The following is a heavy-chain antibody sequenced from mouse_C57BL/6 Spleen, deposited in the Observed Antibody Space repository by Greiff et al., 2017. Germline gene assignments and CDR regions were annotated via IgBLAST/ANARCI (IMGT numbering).Heavy chain of an antibody. CDR3: ARWEGMVTTDYAMDD. CDR2: MDPANGNT. Sequence: VQLQQSVAELVRPGASVKLSCTASGFNINNTYMHWVKQRPEQGLEWIGRMDPANGNTKYAPKFQGKATITAEPSSNTAYLQLSTLTSEDTAIYYCARWEGMVTTDYAMDDWGRGTSGTVSS. CDR1: GFNINNTY. J-gene: IGHJ4*01. D-gene: IGHD2-2*01. V-gene: IGHV14-3*01.